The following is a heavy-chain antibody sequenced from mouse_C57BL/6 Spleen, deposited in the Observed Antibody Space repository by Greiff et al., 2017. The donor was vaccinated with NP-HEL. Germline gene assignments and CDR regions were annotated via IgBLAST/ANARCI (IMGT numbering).Heavy chain of an antibody. CDR3: ARDADDGYYGAMDY. Sequence: VQLQQSGPGMVKPSQSLSLTCTVTGYSITSGYDWHWIRHFPGNKLEWMGYISYSGSTNYNPSLKSRISITHDTSKNHFFLKLNSVTTEDTATYYCARDADDGYYGAMDYWGQGTSVTVSS. V-gene: IGHV3-1*01. CDR2: ISYSGST. CDR1: GYSITSGYD. D-gene: IGHD2-3*01. J-gene: IGHJ4*01.